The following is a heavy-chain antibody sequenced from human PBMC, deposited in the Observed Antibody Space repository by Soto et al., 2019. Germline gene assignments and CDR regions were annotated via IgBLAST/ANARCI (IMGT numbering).Heavy chain of an antibody. CDR2: IYYSGST. V-gene: IGHV4-30-4*01. Sequence: SETLSLTCPVSGCSISSGDYYWSWIRQPPGKGLEWIGYIYYSGSTYYNPSLKSRVTISVDTSKNQFSLKLSSVTAADTAVYYCARDRSTIAAAGTISWFDPWGQGTLVTVSS. D-gene: IGHD6-13*01. CDR3: ARDRSTIAAAGTISWFDP. J-gene: IGHJ5*02. CDR1: GCSISSGDYY.